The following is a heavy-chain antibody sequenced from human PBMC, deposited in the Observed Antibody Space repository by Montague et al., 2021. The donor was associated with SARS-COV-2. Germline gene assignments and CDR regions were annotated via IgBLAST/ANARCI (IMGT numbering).Heavy chain of an antibody. CDR3: ARVKRGYYYGLGVSAHFDY. J-gene: IGHJ4*02. Sequence: ECIPSTAYKKSTNYNPSLKSRVTISVDTSKNQFSLKLSSVTAADTAVYYCARVKRGYYYGLGVSAHFDYWGQGTLVTVS. D-gene: IGHD3-10*01. CDR2: TAYKKST. V-gene: IGHV4-59*01.